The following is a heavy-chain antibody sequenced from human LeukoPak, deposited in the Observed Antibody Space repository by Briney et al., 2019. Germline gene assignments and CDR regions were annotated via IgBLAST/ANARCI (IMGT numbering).Heavy chain of an antibody. CDR1: GGPISSSSYY. CDR3: ARDPRGFDY. D-gene: IGHD5-24*01. CDR2: IYYSGST. J-gene: IGHJ4*02. Sequence: KPSETLSLTCTVSGGPISSSSYYWGWIRQPPGKGLEWIGSIYYSGSTYYNPSLKSRVTISVDTSKNQFSLKLSSVTAADTAVYYCARDPRGFDYWGQGTLVTVSS. V-gene: IGHV4-39*07.